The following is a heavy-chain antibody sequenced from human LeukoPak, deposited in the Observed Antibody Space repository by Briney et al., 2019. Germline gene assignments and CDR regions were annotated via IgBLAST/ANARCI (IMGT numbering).Heavy chain of an antibody. Sequence: GGSLRLSCAASGFTFSNAWMSWVRQAPGKGLEWVGRIKSKTDGGTTDYAAPVKGRFTISRDDSKNTLYLQMNSLKTEDTAVYYCTSADSVLWSTMIGPSVYWGQGTLVTVSS. CDR2: IKSKTDGGTT. V-gene: IGHV3-15*01. CDR1: GFTFSNAW. J-gene: IGHJ4*02. D-gene: IGHD3-22*01. CDR3: TSADSVLWSTMIGPSVY.